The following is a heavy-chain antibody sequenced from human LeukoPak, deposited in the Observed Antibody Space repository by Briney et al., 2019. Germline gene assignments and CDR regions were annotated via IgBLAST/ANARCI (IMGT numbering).Heavy chain of an antibody. J-gene: IGHJ2*01. V-gene: IGHV4-39*07. Sequence: PSETLSLTCTVSGGSISGSSYYWGWIRQPPGKGLEWIGSIYYTGSTNYNPFLKSRVTISVDTSKIQFSLRLSSVTAADTAVYYCARRTSSWNDWYFDLWGRGTLVTVSS. CDR3: ARRTSSWNDWYFDL. CDR1: GGSISGSSYY. CDR2: IYYTGST. D-gene: IGHD6-13*01.